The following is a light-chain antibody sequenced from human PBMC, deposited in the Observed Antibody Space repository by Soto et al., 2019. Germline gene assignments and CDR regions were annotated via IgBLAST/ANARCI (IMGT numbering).Light chain of an antibody. CDR2: GAS. J-gene: IGKJ1*01. CDR1: ESVDIN. V-gene: IGKV3-15*01. Sequence: EIVLTQSPATLSVSPGEGVTLSCRASESVDINLAWYQQKPGQAPRLLIYGASTRATDMPGTFSGRGSGTEFTLTISSLQSEDFAVYYCQQYKNWPRTFGQGTKVDIK. CDR3: QQYKNWPRT.